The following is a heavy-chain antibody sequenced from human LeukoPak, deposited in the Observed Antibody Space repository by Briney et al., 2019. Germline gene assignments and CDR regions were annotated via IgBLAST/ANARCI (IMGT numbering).Heavy chain of an antibody. J-gene: IGHJ4*02. D-gene: IGHD6-19*01. V-gene: IGHV1-8*01. CDR2: VSPDSGDT. CDR3: TRGRAAGD. Sequence: ASVKVSCKASGYTFTNNDINWVRQAPGQGIEWMGWVSPDSGDTDYAPNFRGRVTMTTDTSINTAYMELTSLTSEDTAIYYFTRGRAAGDWGQGTLVTVSS. CDR1: GYTFTNND.